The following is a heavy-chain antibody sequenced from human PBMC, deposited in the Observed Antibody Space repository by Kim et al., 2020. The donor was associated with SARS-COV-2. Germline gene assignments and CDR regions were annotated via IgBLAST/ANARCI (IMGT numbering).Heavy chain of an antibody. D-gene: IGHD2-15*01. Sequence: GGSLRLSCAASGFTFSDYYMSWIRQAPGKGLEWVSYISSSGSTIYYADSVKGRFTISRDNAKNSLYLQMNSLRAEDTAVYYCARSYCSGGSCYSDWYFDLWGRGTLVTVSS. CDR2: ISSSGSTI. CDR1: GFTFSDYY. J-gene: IGHJ2*01. V-gene: IGHV3-11*04. CDR3: ARSYCSGGSCYSDWYFDL.